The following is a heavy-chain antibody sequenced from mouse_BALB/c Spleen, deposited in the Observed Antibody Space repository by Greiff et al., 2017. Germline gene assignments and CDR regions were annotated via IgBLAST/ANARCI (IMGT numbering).Heavy chain of an antibody. CDR2: IYPSDSYT. D-gene: IGHD2-3*01. CDR3: TRSPYDGYYGMDY. V-gene: IGHV1-69*02. Sequence: VQLQQPGAELVRPGASVKLSCKASGYTFTSYWINWVKQRPGQGLEWIGNIYPSDSYTNYNQKFKDKATLTVDKSSSTAYMQLSSPTSEDSAVYYCTRSPYDGYYGMDYWGQGTSVTVSS. CDR1: GYTFTSYW. J-gene: IGHJ4*01.